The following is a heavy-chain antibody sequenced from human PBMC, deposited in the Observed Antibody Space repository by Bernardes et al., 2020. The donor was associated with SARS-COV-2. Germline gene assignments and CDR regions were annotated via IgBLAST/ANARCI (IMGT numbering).Heavy chain of an antibody. CDR2: ISASNGNN. J-gene: IGHJ4*02. CDR3: ASSVTNYGDPPDY. CDR1: GYTFTSCG. Sequence: ASVKVSCKASGYTFTSCGISWARQAPGQGLDWMGCISASNGNNNFAQKLQGRVTMTTDTSTRTAYMELRSLRSDDTAVYYCASSVTNYGDPPDYWGQGTLAT. V-gene: IGHV1-18*04. D-gene: IGHD4-17*01.